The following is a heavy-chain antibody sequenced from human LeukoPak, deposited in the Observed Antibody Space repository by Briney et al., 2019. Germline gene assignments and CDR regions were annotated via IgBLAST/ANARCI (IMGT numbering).Heavy chain of an antibody. Sequence: GGSLRLSCAASGFTFSSYSMNWVRQAPGKGLEWVSYISSSSSTIYYADSVKGRFTISRDNAKNSLYLQMKSLRAGDTAVYYCARGRIAARQDYWGQGTLVTVS. CDR2: ISSSSSTI. D-gene: IGHD6-6*01. CDR1: GFTFSSYS. J-gene: IGHJ4*02. V-gene: IGHV3-48*01. CDR3: ARGRIAARQDY.